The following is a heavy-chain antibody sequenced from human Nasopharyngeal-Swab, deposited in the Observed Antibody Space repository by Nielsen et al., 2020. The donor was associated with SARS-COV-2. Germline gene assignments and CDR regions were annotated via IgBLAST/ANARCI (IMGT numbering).Heavy chain of an antibody. CDR2: IKQDGSEK. D-gene: IGHD6-19*01. CDR3: ARIGGIAVAADGFDC. Sequence: GESLKISCAASGFTFSSYWMSWVRQAPGKGLEWVANIKQDGSEKYYVDSVKGRFTISRDNAKNSLYLQMNSLRAEDTAVYYCARIGGIAVAADGFDCWGQGTLVTVSS. CDR1: GFTFSSYW. J-gene: IGHJ5*01. V-gene: IGHV3-7*05.